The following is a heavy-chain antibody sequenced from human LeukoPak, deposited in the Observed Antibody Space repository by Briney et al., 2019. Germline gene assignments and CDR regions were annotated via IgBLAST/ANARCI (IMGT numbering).Heavy chain of an antibody. J-gene: IGHJ1*01. CDR1: GGSFSGYY. CDR2: INHSGST. Sequence: SETLSLTCAVYGGSFSGYYWSWIRQPPGKGLEWIGEINHSGSTNYNPSLKSRVTISVDTSKNQFSLKLSSVTAADTAVYYCARRLYYYGSGSSLGYFQRWGQGTLVTVSS. CDR3: ARRLYYYGSGSSLGYFQR. V-gene: IGHV4-34*01. D-gene: IGHD3-10*01.